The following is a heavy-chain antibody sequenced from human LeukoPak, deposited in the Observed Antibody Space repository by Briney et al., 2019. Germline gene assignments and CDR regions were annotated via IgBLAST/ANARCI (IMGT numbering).Heavy chain of an antibody. CDR1: GGSISSYY. Sequence: PSETLSLTCTVSGGSISSYYWSWIRQPPGKGLEWIGYIYYSGSTNYNPSLKSRVTISVDTSKSQFSLKLSSVTAADTAVYYCARLRGPETRDFDYWGQGTLVTVSS. D-gene: IGHD2-2*01. CDR3: ARLRGPETRDFDY. CDR2: IYYSGST. V-gene: IGHV4-59*08. J-gene: IGHJ4*02.